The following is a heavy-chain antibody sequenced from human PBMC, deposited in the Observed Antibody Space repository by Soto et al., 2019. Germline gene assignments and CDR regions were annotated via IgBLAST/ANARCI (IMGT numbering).Heavy chain of an antibody. CDR2: LNGGTGQT. D-gene: IGHD1-26*01. CDR1: GYTFSTYG. V-gene: IGHV1-3*01. J-gene: IGHJ4*02. CDR3: ARGKGMEENYFYYALDY. Sequence: ASVKVSCKASGYTFSTYGMHWARQAPGQSLEWMGWLNGGTGQTRYSQRFQDRVIITRDTSASTGYMELSSLRSEDTAVYYCARGKGMEENYFYYALDYWGQGTPVTVSS.